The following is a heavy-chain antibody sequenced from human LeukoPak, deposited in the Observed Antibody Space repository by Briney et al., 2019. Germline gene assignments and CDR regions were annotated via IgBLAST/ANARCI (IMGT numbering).Heavy chain of an antibody. CDR2: ISSSSSNI. CDR3: ARDRWSSSSSEGALDI. D-gene: IGHD6-6*01. Sequence: GRGLRLSCAACGFTFSSYSMNWVRQAPGKGLEWVSYISSSSSNIYYADSVKGRFTISRDNAKNSLYLQMNSLRAEDTGVYYCARDRWSSSSSEGALDIWGQGTMVTVSS. J-gene: IGHJ3*02. V-gene: IGHV3-48*04. CDR1: GFTFSSYS.